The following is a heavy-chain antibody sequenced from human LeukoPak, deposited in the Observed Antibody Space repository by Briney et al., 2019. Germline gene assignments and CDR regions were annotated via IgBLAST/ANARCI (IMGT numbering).Heavy chain of an antibody. CDR1: GGSITNYY. CDR2: IYTSGST. J-gene: IGHJ2*01. V-gene: IGHV4-4*07. Sequence: PSETLSLTCTVSGGSITNYYWSWIRQPAGKGLEWIGRIYTSGSTNYNPSLKSRVTISIDTSKNQFSLKLSSVAAADTAVYYCARDGWFAESRYIDLWGRGTLVTVSS. CDR3: ARDGWFAESRYIDL. D-gene: IGHD3-10*01.